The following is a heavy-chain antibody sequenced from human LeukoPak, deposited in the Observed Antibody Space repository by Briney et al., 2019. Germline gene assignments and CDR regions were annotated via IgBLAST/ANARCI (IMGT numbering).Heavy chain of an antibody. CDR3: AGHLLWFGELSGGFDY. CDR2: ISSSGGST. J-gene: IGHJ4*02. V-gene: IGHV3-23*01. Sequence: PGGSLRLSCAASRFTFSSYGMSWVRQAPGKGLEWVSGISSSGGSTYYADSVKGRFTISRDNSRNTLYLQMNSLRAEDTAVYYCAGHLLWFGELSGGFDYWGQGTLVTVSS. D-gene: IGHD3-10*01. CDR1: RFTFSSYG.